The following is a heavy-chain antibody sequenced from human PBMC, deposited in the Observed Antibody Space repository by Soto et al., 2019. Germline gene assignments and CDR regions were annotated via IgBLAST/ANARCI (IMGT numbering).Heavy chain of an antibody. V-gene: IGHV1-18*01. J-gene: IGHJ6*03. CDR3: ARGMEGDYYYCYYLAV. CDR1: GYTFTSYG. Sequence: ASVKVSCKASGYTFTSYGISWVRQAPGQGLEWMGWISAYNGNTNYAQKLQGRVTMTTDTSTSTAYMELRSLRSDDTAVYYCARGMEGDYYYCYYLAVRGRGTTVTVSS. D-gene: IGHD1-1*01. CDR2: ISAYNGNT.